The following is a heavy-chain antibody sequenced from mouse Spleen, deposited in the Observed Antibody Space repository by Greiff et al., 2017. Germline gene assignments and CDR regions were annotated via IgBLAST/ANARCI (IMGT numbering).Heavy chain of an antibody. CDR2: IDPSDSYT. J-gene: IGHJ2*01. D-gene: IGHD2-5*01. CDR3: ARSRVSSLDY. V-gene: IGHV1-50*01. CDR1: GYTFTSYW. Sequence: QVQLQQPGAELVKPGASVKLSCKASGYTFTSYWMQWVKQRPGQGLEWIGEIDPSDSYTNYNQKFKGKATLTVDTSSSTAYMQLSSLTSEDSAVYYSARSRVSSLDYWGQGTTLTVSS.